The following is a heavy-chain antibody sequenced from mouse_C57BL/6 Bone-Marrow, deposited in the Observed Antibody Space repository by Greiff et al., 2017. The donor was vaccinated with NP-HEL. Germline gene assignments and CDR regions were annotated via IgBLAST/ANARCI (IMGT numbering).Heavy chain of an antibody. D-gene: IGHD3-2*01. V-gene: IGHV5-6*02. CDR2: ISSGGSYT. Sequence: DVMLVESGGDLVKPGGSLKLSCAASGFTFSSYGMSWVRQTPDKRLEWVATISSGGSYTYYPDSVKGRCTISRDNAKNTLYLQMSRLKSEDSAMYYCASRDSSMDYGGRGTSVTVSS. J-gene: IGHJ4*01. CDR3: ASRDSSMDY. CDR1: GFTFSSYG.